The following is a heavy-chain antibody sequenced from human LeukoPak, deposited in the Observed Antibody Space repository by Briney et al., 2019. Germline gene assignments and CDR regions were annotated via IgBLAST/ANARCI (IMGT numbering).Heavy chain of an antibody. J-gene: IGHJ4*02. CDR2: IYYSGST. V-gene: IGHV4-39*01. D-gene: IGHD3-3*01. Sequence: PSETLSLTCTVSGGSISSSSYYWGWIRQPPGKGLEWIGSIYYSGSTYYNPSLKSRVTISVDTSKNQFSLKPSSVTAADTAVYYCASEGEWLESDYWGQGTLVTVSS. CDR3: ASEGEWLESDY. CDR1: GGSISSSSYY.